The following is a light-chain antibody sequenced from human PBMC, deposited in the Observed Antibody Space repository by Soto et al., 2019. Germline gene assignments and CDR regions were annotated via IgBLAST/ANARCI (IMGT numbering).Light chain of an antibody. V-gene: IGKV3-20*01. CDR1: QSVSSSY. CDR2: GAS. Sequence: EIVLTQSPGTLSLSPGERATLSCMASQSVSSSYLAWYQQKPGQAPRLLIYGASSRATGIPDRFSGSGSGTDFTLTIRRLEPEDFAVYYCQQYGSSPPLTFGGGTTVDIK. CDR3: QQYGSSPPLT. J-gene: IGKJ4*01.